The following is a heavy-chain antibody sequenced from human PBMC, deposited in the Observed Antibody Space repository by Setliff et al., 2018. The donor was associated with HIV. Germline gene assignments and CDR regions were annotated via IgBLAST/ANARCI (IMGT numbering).Heavy chain of an antibody. V-gene: IGHV4-59*08. CDR3: ARYVSIGFYFDF. CDR1: GGSISTYY. D-gene: IGHD3-10*01. CDR2: IYHSGST. Sequence: SETLSLTCTVSGGSISTYYWSWIRQPPGKGLDWIGYIYHSGSTNYNPSLKSRVTISVDTSKIQLSLKLSSVTAADTAVYFCARYVSIGFYFDFWGQGTLVTVSS. J-gene: IGHJ4*02.